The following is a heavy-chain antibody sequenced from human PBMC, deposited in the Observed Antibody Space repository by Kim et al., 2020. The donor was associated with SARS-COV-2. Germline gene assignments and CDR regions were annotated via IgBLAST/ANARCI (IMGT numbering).Heavy chain of an antibody. Sequence: YYNPSLQIVVTNSVDTSKNQFSLTLSSVTAADTAVYYCSSLLIQLWLFDYWGQGTLVTVSS. V-gene: IGHV4-39*01. J-gene: IGHJ4*02. CDR3: SSLLIQLWLFDY. D-gene: IGHD5-18*01.